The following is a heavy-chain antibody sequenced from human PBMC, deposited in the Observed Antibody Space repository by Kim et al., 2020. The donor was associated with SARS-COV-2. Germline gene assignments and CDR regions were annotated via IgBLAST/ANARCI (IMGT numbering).Heavy chain of an antibody. CDR3: ARGALIAAAGFDY. J-gene: IGHJ4*02. D-gene: IGHD6-13*01. V-gene: IGHV3-33*01. Sequence: ADSVKGRCTISRNNSKNTLYLQMNRLRAEDTAVYYCARGALIAAAGFDYWGQGTLVTVSS.